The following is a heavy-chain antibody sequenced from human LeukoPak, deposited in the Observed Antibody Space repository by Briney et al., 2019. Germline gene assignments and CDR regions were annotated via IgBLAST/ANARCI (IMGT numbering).Heavy chain of an antibody. CDR3: ARDYVGATSYYYYMDV. CDR2: ISSSSSYI. Sequence: GGSLRLSCAASGFTFSSYSMNWVRQAPGKGLEWVSSISSSSSYIYYADSVKGRFTISRDNAKNSLYLQMNSLRAEDTAVYYCARDYVGATSYYYYMDVWGKGTTVTVSS. V-gene: IGHV3-21*01. J-gene: IGHJ6*03. CDR1: GFTFSSYS. D-gene: IGHD1-26*01.